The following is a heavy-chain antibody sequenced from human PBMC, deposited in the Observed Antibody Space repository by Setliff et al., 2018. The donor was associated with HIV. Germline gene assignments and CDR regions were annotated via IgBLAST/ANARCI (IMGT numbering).Heavy chain of an antibody. CDR3: ARAPSQWLAGADF. CDR1: GGSISGAYYY. Sequence: PSETLSLTCTVSGGSISGAYYYWSFIRQHPGKGLEWIGYISYSASTYYNPSLRSRVTISADTSKNQFSLKLTSVTAADTAVYYCARAPSQWLAGADFWGQGTLVTVSS. V-gene: IGHV4-31*03. CDR2: ISYSAST. D-gene: IGHD6-19*01. J-gene: IGHJ1*01.